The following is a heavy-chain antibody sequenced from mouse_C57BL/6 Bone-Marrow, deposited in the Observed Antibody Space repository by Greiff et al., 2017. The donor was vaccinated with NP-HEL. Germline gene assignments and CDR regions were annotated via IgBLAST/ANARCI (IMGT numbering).Heavy chain of an antibody. Sequence: VKLMESGAELARPGASVKLSCKASGYTFTSYGISWVKQRTGQGLEWIGEIYPRSGNTYYNEKFKGKATLTADKSSSTAYMELRSLTSEDSAVYFCARLGLRRDYWGQGTTLTVSS. D-gene: IGHD2-4*01. CDR1: GYTFTSYG. J-gene: IGHJ2*01. CDR2: IYPRSGNT. CDR3: ARLGLRRDY. V-gene: IGHV1-81*01.